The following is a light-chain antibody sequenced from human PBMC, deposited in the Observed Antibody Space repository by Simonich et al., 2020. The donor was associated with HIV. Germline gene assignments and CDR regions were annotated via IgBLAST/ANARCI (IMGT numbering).Light chain of an antibody. V-gene: IGKV1-5*03. CDR1: QTISSW. CDR2: KAS. Sequence: DIQMTQSPSTLSASVGDSVTITCRASQTISSWLAWYQQKPGKAPNLLIYKASSLESGVSSRFSGSGSGTEFTLTISGLQPDDFATYYCQQLKGYPPTFGQGTRVEF. CDR3: QQLKGYPPT. J-gene: IGKJ1*01.